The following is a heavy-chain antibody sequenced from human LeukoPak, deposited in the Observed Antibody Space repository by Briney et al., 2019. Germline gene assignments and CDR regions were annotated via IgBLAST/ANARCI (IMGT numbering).Heavy chain of an antibody. Sequence: GGSLRLSCAASGFTFNSYGMHWVRQAPGKGLEWVAVISYDGSNKYYADSVKGRFTISRDNSKNTLYLQMNSLRAEDTAVYYCARDQWVTTLGTWGQGTLVTVSS. D-gene: IGHD4-17*01. J-gene: IGHJ5*02. V-gene: IGHV3-30*03. CDR2: ISYDGSNK. CDR1: GFTFNSYG. CDR3: ARDQWVTTLGT.